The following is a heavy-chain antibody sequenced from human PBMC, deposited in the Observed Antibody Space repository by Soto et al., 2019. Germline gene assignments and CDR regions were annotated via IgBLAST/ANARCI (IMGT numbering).Heavy chain of an antibody. Sequence: QVQLVQSGAEVKKPGASVKVSCKASGCTFSSYGISWVRQGPGQGLEWMGWISVYNGNKMYAQKFQGRVTMTTDTSTSTAYMELRSLRSDDTAVYYCARDCSGGSCSTAYWGQGTLVTVSS. J-gene: IGHJ4*02. V-gene: IGHV1-18*01. CDR1: GCTFSSYG. D-gene: IGHD2-15*01. CDR3: ARDCSGGSCSTAY. CDR2: ISVYNGNK.